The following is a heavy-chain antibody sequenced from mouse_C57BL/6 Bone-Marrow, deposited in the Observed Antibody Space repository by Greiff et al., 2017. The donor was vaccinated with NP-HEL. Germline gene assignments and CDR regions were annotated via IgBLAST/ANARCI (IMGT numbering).Heavy chain of an antibody. Sequence: QVHVKQPGAELVKPGASVKMSCKASGYTFTSYWITWVKQRPGQGLEWIGDIYPGSGSTNYNEKFKSKATLTVDTSSSTAYMQLSSLTSEDSAVYYCAIEYFDVWGTGTTVTVSS. CDR1: GYTFTSYW. CDR2: IYPGSGST. V-gene: IGHV1-55*01. CDR3: AIEYFDV. J-gene: IGHJ1*03.